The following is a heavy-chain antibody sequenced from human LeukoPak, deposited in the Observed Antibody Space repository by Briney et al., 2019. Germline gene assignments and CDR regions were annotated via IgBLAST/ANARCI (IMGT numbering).Heavy chain of an antibody. CDR1: GFTFNSYS. V-gene: IGHV3-23*01. CDR3: AKGVAAAASAEYFQH. J-gene: IGHJ1*01. Sequence: GSLRLSFSTSGFTFNSYSMGWVRQAPGKGLGWGSAISGGGGSTYYADSVKGRFTISRDNSKNTLYLQMNSLRAEDTAVYYCAKGVAAAASAEYFQHWGQGTLVTVSS. CDR2: ISGGGGST. D-gene: IGHD6-13*01.